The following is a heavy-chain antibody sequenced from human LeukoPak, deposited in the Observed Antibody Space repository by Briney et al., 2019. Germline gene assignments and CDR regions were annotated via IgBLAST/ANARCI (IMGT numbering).Heavy chain of an antibody. V-gene: IGHV3-23*01. CDR3: GKDKTTYNWWEVIES. CDR2: ITHTGGGS. J-gene: IGHJ4*02. CDR1: GFTFSSYA. D-gene: IGHD1-1*01. Sequence: GGSLRLSCVASGFTFSSYAMTWVRQAPGKGLEWVALITHTGGGSYYADSVKGRFAISRDNSKNTLYLEMNDLRAEDTALYFCGKDKTTYNWWEVIESWGQGALVTVSS.